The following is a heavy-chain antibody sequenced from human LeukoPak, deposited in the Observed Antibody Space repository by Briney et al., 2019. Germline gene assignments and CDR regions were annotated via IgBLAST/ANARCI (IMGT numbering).Heavy chain of an antibody. D-gene: IGHD3-9*01. V-gene: IGHV1-2*02. Sequence: WASVKVSCKASGYTFTGYFMHWVRQAPGQGLDWMGWINPNTGGTKYAQKFQGRVTMTRDTSIGTAYMELSTVTSDDTAVYFRARVHATGYFSLDLGYWGQGTLVTVSS. CDR2: INPNTGGT. CDR1: GYTFTGYF. CDR3: ARVHATGYFSLDLGY. J-gene: IGHJ4*02.